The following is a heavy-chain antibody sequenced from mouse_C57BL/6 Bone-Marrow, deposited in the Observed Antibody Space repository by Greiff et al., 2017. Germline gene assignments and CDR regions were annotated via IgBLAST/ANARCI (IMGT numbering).Heavy chain of an antibody. Sequence: VMLVESGAELVRPGTSVKMSCKASGYTFTNYWIGWAKQRPGHGLEWIGDIYPGGGYTNYNEKFKGKATLTVDKSSSTAYMQFSSLTSEDSAIYYCARYYSNYDAMDYWGQGTSVTVSS. CDR2: IYPGGGYT. CDR1: GYTFTNYW. CDR3: ARYYSNYDAMDY. D-gene: IGHD2-5*01. J-gene: IGHJ4*01. V-gene: IGHV1-63*01.